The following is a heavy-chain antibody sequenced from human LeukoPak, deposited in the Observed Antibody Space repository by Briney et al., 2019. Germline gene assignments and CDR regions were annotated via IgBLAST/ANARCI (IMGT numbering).Heavy chain of an antibody. J-gene: IGHJ6*02. D-gene: IGHD3-22*01. CDR3: ALNYYDSSGQYGMDV. CDR2: IYYSGST. V-gene: IGHV4-39*07. CDR1: GGSISSSSYY. Sequence: SETLSLTCTVSGGSISSSSYYWGWIRQPPGKGLEWIGSIYYSGSTYYNPSLKSRVTISVDTSKNQFSLKLSSVTAADTAVYYCALNYYDSSGQYGMDVWGQGTTVTVSS.